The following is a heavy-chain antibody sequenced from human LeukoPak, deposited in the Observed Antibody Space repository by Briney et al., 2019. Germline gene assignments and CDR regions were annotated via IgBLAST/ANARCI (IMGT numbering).Heavy chain of an antibody. D-gene: IGHD5-18*01. J-gene: IGHJ6*03. Sequence: SETLSLTCTVSGGSISSSSDYWGWIRQPPGKGLEWIGYIFYSGTSNYNPSLKSRVTISVDTSKNQFSLKLSSMTAADTAVYYCARDSPDSYGYYYYMDVWGKGTTVTVSS. CDR3: ARDSPDSYGYYYYMDV. V-gene: IGHV4-61*01. CDR2: IFYSGTS. CDR1: GGSISSSSDY.